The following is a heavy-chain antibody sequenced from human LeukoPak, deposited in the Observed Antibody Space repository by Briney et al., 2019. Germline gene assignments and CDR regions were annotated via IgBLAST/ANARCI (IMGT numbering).Heavy chain of an antibody. CDR2: ISSSSTYI. V-gene: IGHV3-21*01. CDR3: ARAWGSGSYYRGSEY. Sequence: PGGSLRLSCAASGFTFSTYSMNWVRQAPGKGLEWVSSISSSSTYIYYADSVKGRFTISRDDAKNSLYLQMNSLRAEDTAVYYCARAWGSGSYYRGSEYWGQGTLVTVSS. D-gene: IGHD3-10*01. CDR1: GFTFSTYS. J-gene: IGHJ4*02.